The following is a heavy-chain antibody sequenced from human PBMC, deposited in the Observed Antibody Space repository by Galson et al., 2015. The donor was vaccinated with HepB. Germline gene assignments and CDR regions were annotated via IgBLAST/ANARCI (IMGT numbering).Heavy chain of an antibody. J-gene: IGHJ4*02. V-gene: IGHV1-3*01. CDR3: ARARGVVITLFDY. CDR1: GYTFTSYA. CDR2: INAGNGNT. D-gene: IGHD3-22*01. Sequence: SVKVSCKASGYTFTSYAMHWVRQAPGQRLEWMGWINAGNGNTKYSQKFQGRVTITRDTSASTAYMELSSLRSEDTAVYYCARARGVVITLFDYWGQGTLVTVSS.